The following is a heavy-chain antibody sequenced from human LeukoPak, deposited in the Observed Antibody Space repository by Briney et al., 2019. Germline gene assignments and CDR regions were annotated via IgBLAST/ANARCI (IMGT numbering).Heavy chain of an antibody. J-gene: IGHJ4*02. Sequence: GGSLRLSCTASGLTFSDYYMSWIRQAPGKGLEWVSYISSSSSYTNYLVSVKGRFTISRDNAKNSLYLQMNSLRAEDTAVYYCARDKPRITMVRGVIIKDGGPIQYWGQGTLVTVSS. CDR3: ARDKPRITMVRGVIIKDGGPIQY. CDR2: ISSSSSYT. CDR1: GLTFSDYY. D-gene: IGHD3-10*01. V-gene: IGHV3-11*06.